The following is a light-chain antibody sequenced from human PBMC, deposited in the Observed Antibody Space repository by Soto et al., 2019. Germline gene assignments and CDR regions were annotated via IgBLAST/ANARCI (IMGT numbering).Light chain of an antibody. J-gene: IGKJ1*01. CDR1: QSISNH. CDR3: QQYYSFPRT. CDR2: DAS. V-gene: IGKV1-39*01. Sequence: DIQMTQSPSSLSASVEDRVIITCRASQSISNHLNWYQQKPGKAPKLLIYDASSLESGVPSRFSGSGSGTDFTLTISCLQSEDFATYYCQQYYSFPRTFGQGTKVDIK.